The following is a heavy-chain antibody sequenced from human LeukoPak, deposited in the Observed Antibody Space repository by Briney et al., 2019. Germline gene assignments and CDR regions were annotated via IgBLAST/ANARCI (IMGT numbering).Heavy chain of an antibody. Sequence: GGSLRLSCAASGVTFSTYGMHSGYQGLGEGRYWGAFIQYDRPIGNYADSVKGRFTISRDNFQKMLYLQMNSLRVEDPGVYYCATDPYYYDSETPDGYFQHWGQGALVTVSS. CDR3: ATDPYYYDSETPDGYFQH. J-gene: IGHJ1*01. D-gene: IGHD3-10*01. CDR1: GVTFSTYG. CDR2: IQYDRPIG. V-gene: IGHV3-30*02.